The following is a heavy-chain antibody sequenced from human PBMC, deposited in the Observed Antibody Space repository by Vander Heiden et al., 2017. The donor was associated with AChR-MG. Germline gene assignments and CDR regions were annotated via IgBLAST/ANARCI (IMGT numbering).Heavy chain of an antibody. Sequence: QVQLVESGGGVVQPGRSLRLSCAASGFTFSSYGMHWVRQAPGKGLEWVAVISYDGSNKYYADSVKGRFTISRDNSKNTLYLQMNSLRAEDTAVYYCAKAGAEQWLADYYYYYMDVWGKGTTVTVSS. CDR2: ISYDGSNK. D-gene: IGHD6-19*01. CDR3: AKAGAEQWLADYYYYYMDV. J-gene: IGHJ6*03. CDR1: GFTFSSYG. V-gene: IGHV3-30*18.